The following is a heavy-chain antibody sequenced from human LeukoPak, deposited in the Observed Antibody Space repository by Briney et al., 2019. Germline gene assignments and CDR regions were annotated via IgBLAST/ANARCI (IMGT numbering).Heavy chain of an antibody. CDR1: GFTFSSYW. CDR3: AREGITAAADF. J-gene: IGHJ4*02. CDR2: IKQDGSEK. V-gene: IGHV3-7*01. D-gene: IGHD6-13*01. Sequence: GGSLRLSCAASGFTFSSYWMSWVRRAPGKGLEWVANIKQDGSEKYYVDSVKGRFTISRDNAKNSLYLQMDSLRAEDTAVYYCAREGITAAADFWGQGTLVTVSS.